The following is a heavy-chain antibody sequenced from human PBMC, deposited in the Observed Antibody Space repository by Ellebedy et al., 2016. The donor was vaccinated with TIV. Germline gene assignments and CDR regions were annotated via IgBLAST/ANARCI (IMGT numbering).Heavy chain of an antibody. CDR1: GDSISSYY. CDR2: MSSSGNT. V-gene: IGHV4-59*01. CDR3: ARDLGRYGMDV. J-gene: IGHJ6*02. Sequence: MPSETLSLTCTVSGDSISSYYWTWIRQPPGKGLEWIGYMSSSGNTNYNPSLKSRVTMSIDTSKNQFSLNLSFVTAADTATYYCARDLGRYGMDVWGQGTTVTVSS.